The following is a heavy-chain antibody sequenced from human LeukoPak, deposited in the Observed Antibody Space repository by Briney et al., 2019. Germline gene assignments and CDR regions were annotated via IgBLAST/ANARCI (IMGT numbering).Heavy chain of an antibody. CDR3: ARVFKYSMSGYYFDY. CDR2: INWNAGST. D-gene: IGHD2-21*01. CDR1: GFMFDDYD. V-gene: IGHV3-20*04. J-gene: IGHJ4*02. Sequence: GGSLRLSCAASGFMFDDYDMTWVRQAPRKGLEWVSGINWNAGSTAYADSVKGRFTISRDNAKNSLYLQMSSLRAEDTALYYCARVFKYSMSGYYFDYWGQGALVTVSS.